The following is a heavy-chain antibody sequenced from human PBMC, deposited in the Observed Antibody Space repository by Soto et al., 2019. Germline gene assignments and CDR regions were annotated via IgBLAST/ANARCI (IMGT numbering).Heavy chain of an antibody. CDR3: ARGGGFCGADCYKGGIDY. V-gene: IGHV3-30-3*01. Sequence: SLRLSCAASGFPFSPYTMHWVRQTPGKGLEWVAVISYDGSDKYYAGSVRGRFTISRDNSKNTLFLQMNSLRAEDTALYYCARGGGFCGADCYKGGIDYWGQGALVTVSS. CDR2: ISYDGSDK. J-gene: IGHJ4*02. D-gene: IGHD2-21*02. CDR1: GFPFSPYT.